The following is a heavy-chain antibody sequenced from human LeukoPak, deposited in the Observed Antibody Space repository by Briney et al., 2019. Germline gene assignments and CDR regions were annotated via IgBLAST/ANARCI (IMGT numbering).Heavy chain of an antibody. V-gene: IGHV3-33*01. CDR2: IWYDGSNK. Sequence: PGGSLRLSCAASGFTFSSYGMHWVRQAPGKGLEWVAVIWYDGSNKYYADSVKGRFTISRDNSKNTLYLQMNSLRAEDTAVYYCAIGYFDWESNDYWGQGTLVTVSS. D-gene: IGHD3-9*01. J-gene: IGHJ4*02. CDR3: AIGYFDWESNDY. CDR1: GFTFSSYG.